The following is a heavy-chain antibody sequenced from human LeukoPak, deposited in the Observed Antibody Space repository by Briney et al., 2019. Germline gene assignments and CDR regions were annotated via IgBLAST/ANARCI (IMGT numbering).Heavy chain of an antibody. D-gene: IGHD6-19*01. V-gene: IGHV4-59*08. J-gene: IGHJ6*02. CDR1: GGSISSYY. CDR2: IYYSGST. CDR3: ARLIGSGWYVGQYYYYGLDV. Sequence: PWETLSLTCTVSGGSISSYYWSWIRQPPGKGLEWIGYIYYSGSTKYNPSLKSRVTISVDTSKNQFSLKLSSVTAADTAAYYCARLIGSGWYVGQYYYYGLDVWGQGTTVTVSS.